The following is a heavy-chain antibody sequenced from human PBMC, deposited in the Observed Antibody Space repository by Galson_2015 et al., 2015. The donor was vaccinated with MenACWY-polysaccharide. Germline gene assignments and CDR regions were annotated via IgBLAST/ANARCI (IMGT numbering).Heavy chain of an antibody. CDR2: INTDGSVT. V-gene: IGHV3-74*01. J-gene: IGHJ4*02. D-gene: IGHD1-7*01. CDR1: GFFFSNYW. Sequence: SLRLSCAASGFFFSNYWMHWVRQAPGKGLVWVSRINTDGSVTSYADSVKGRFTISRDNAKNRLLLQMNSLSVDDTAVYYCAKDQRWNLPDYWGQGILVTVSS. CDR3: AKDQRWNLPDY.